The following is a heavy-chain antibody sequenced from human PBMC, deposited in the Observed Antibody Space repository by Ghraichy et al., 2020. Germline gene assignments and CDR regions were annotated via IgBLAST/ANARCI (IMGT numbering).Heavy chain of an antibody. V-gene: IGHV4-39*01. Sequence: SETLSLTCTVSGGSISSSSYYWGWIRQPPGKGLEWIGSIYYSGSTYYNPSLKSRVTISVDTSKNQFSLKLSSVTAADTAVYYCARHMGPITYYYGSGSRTNWFDPWGQGTLVTVSS. J-gene: IGHJ5*02. D-gene: IGHD3-10*01. CDR1: GGSISSSSYY. CDR3: ARHMGPITYYYGSGSRTNWFDP. CDR2: IYYSGST.